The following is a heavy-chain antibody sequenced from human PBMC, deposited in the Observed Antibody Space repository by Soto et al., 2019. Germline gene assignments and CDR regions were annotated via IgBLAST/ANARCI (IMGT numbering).Heavy chain of an antibody. CDR1: GYTFTSYG. CDR3: ARVVYSRLTDNWFDP. CDR2: ISAYNGNT. D-gene: IGHD4-4*01. Sequence: QVQLVQSGAEVKKPGASVKVSCKASGYTFTSYGISWLRQAPGQGLEGMGWISAYNGNTNYAQKLQGRVTMTTDTSTSTAYMELRSLRSDDTAVYYCARVVYSRLTDNWFDPWGQGTLVTVSS. V-gene: IGHV1-18*01. J-gene: IGHJ5*02.